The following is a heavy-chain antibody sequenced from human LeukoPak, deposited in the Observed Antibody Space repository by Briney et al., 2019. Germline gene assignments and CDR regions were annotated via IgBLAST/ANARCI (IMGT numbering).Heavy chain of an antibody. Sequence: PSETLSLTCTVSGGSVTSGGYYWSRIRQPPGKGLEWIGYIYYSGSTNYNPSLKSRVTISVDTSKNQLSLKLSSVTAADTAVYYCARAYSSGWSRLDYWGQGTLVTVSS. D-gene: IGHD6-19*01. J-gene: IGHJ4*02. V-gene: IGHV4-61*08. CDR3: ARAYSSGWSRLDY. CDR2: IYYSGST. CDR1: GGSVTSGGYY.